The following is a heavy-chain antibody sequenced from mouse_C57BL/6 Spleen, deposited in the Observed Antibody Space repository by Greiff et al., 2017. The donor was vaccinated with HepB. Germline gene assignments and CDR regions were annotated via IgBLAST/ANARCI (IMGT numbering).Heavy chain of an antibody. Sequence: QVQLQQSGAELARPGASVKLSCKASGYTFTSYGISWVKQRTGQGLEWIGEIYPRSGNTYYNEKFKGKATLTADKSSSTAYMELRSLTSEDSAVYFCARRSAYYDGVLYAMDYWGQGTSVTVSS. CDR2: IYPRSGNT. V-gene: IGHV1-81*01. CDR1: GYTFTSYG. J-gene: IGHJ4*01. CDR3: ARRSAYYDGVLYAMDY. D-gene: IGHD1-1*01.